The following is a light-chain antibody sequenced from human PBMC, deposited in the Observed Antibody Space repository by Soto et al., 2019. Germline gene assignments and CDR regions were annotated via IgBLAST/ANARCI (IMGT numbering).Light chain of an antibody. CDR1: QSLLSSDGDTF. V-gene: IGKV2-30*01. CDR2: KVS. Sequence: DVVMTQSPLSLPVTLGQPASISCRSSQSLLSSDGDTFLNWFHRRPGQSPRRLIYKVSNRDSGVPGRFSGSGSGTNFTLTISRVEAEDVGVYYCMQGTHWPPWTFGQGTKVEIK. J-gene: IGKJ1*01. CDR3: MQGTHWPPWT.